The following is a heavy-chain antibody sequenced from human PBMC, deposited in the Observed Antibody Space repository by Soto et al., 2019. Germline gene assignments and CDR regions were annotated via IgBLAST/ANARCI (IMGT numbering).Heavy chain of an antibody. Sequence: PSETLSLTCTVSGGSISSSSYYWSWIRPPPGKGLEWIAYIYYSGSTNYNPSLKSRVTISVDTSKNQFSLKLSSVTAADTAVYYCARETEDSSSWSNWFDPWGQGTLVTVSS. CDR1: GGSISSSSYY. J-gene: IGHJ5*02. D-gene: IGHD6-13*01. V-gene: IGHV4-61*01. CDR2: IYYSGST. CDR3: ARETEDSSSWSNWFDP.